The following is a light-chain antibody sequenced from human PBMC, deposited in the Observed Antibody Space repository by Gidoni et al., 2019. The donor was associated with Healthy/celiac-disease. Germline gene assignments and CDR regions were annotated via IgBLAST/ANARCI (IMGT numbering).Light chain of an antibody. V-gene: IGLV3-1*01. CDR3: QAWDSSTACVV. CDR2: QDS. J-gene: IGLJ2*01. CDR1: KLGDKY. Sequence: SYELTQPPSVYVSPGQTASITCSGDKLGDKYACWHQQKPGQSPVLVIYQDSKRPSGIPARFSGSNSRNTATLSISGTQAMDEADYYCQAWDSSTACVVFGGGTKLTVL.